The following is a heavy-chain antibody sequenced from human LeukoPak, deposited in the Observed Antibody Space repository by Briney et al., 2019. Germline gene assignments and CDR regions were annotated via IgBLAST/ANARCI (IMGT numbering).Heavy chain of an antibody. CDR3: AKVGPLLWFGEFSH. CDR1: GFTFSSYG. J-gene: IGHJ1*01. D-gene: IGHD3-10*01. CDR2: ISYDGSNK. V-gene: IGHV3-30*18. Sequence: GRSLRLSCAASGFTFSSYGMHWVRQAPGKGLEWVAVISYDGSNKYYADSVKGRFTISRDNSKNTLYLQMNSLRAEDTAVYYCAKVGPLLWFGEFSHWGQGTLVTVYS.